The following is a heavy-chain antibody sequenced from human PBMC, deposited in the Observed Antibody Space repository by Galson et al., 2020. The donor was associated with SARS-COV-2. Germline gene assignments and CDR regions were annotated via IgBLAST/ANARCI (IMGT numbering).Heavy chain of an antibody. D-gene: IGHD6-19*01. CDR2: IIPLFATP. V-gene: IGHV1-69*01. CDR1: GGIFSDYG. CDR3: AKDRGTGWSGIDY. J-gene: IGHJ4*02. Sequence: VSCKASGGIFSDYGLSWVRQAPGQGLEWMGGIIPLFATPNYVQKFQGRLTITADESTSTLYMELSSLRSDDTAVYYCAKDRGTGWSGIDYWGQGTLVTVSS.